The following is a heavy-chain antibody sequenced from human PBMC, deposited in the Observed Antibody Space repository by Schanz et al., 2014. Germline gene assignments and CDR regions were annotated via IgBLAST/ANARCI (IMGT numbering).Heavy chain of an antibody. V-gene: IGHV1-18*01. J-gene: IGHJ4*02. CDR2: ISAYNDNT. CDR3: ARDAADFYDILTEEDY. Sequence: QVQLMQSGAEVKKPGASVKVSCKASGYTFTSYGISWVRQAPGQGLEWMGWISAYNDNTKYPQKLQGRVTMTTDTSTSTAYMELRSLRSDDTAVYYCARDAADFYDILTEEDYWGQGTLVTVSS. D-gene: IGHD3-9*01. CDR1: GYTFTSYG.